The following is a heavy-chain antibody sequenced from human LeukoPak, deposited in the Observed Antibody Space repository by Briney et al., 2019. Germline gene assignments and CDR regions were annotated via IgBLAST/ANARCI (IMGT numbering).Heavy chain of an antibody. D-gene: IGHD3-22*01. CDR2: INPSGGST. CDR3: ARAGVWDYSDSSGYHNAAFDI. J-gene: IGHJ3*02. Sequence: ASVKVSCKASGYTFTSYYMHWVRQAPGQGLEWMGIINPSGGSTSYAQKFQGRVTVTRDTSISTAYMDLSRLRSDDTAVYYCARAGVWDYSDSSGYHNAAFDIWGQGTMVTVSS. V-gene: IGHV1-46*01. CDR1: GYTFTSYY.